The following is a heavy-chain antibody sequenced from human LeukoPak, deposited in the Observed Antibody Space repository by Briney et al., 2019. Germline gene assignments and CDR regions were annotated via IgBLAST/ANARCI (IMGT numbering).Heavy chain of an antibody. CDR1: GFTFSSYW. CDR2: IKPDGSEK. D-gene: IGHD3-22*01. CDR3: VRTYYYDSSGYMRYP. J-gene: IGHJ5*02. Sequence: GGSLRLSCAASGFTFSSYWMSWVRQAPGKGLEWVANIKPDGSEKYHVDSVKGRFTISRDNAKNSLYLQMNSLRAEDTAVYYCVRTYYYDSSGYMRYPWGQGTLVTVSS. V-gene: IGHV3-7*05.